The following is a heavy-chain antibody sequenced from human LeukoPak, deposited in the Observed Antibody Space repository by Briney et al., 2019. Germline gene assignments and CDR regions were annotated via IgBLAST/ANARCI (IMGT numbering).Heavy chain of an antibody. V-gene: IGHV4-59*08. CDR1: GGSISSYY. Sequence: SETLSLTCTVSGGSISSYYWSWIRQPPGKGLEWIGYIYYSGSTKYNPSLKSRVTISVDTSKNQSSLKLSSVTAADTAVYYCARHSTIAGTEYAFDIWGQGTMVTVSS. CDR3: ARHSTIAGTEYAFDI. D-gene: IGHD6-13*01. CDR2: IYYSGST. J-gene: IGHJ3*02.